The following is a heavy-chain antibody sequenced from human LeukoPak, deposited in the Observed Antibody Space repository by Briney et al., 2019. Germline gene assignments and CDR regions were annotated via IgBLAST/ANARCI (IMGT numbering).Heavy chain of an antibody. V-gene: IGHV3-13*01. CDR2: IGTAGDT. D-gene: IGHD6-13*01. CDR1: GFTFSSYD. CDR3: ARATGYSSSWQSGEAFDI. Sequence: GGSLRLSCAASGFTFSSYDMPWVRQTTGKGLEWVSAIGTAGDTYYPGSVKGRFTISRENAKNSLYLQMNSLGAGDTAVYYCARATGYSSSWQSGEAFDIWGQGTMVTVSS. J-gene: IGHJ3*02.